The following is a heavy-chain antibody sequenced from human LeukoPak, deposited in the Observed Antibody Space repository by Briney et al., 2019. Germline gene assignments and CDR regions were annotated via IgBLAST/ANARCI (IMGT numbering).Heavy chain of an antibody. V-gene: IGHV3-30*02. Sequence: PGGSLRLSCAASGFTFSNYGMFWVRQAPGKGLDWVSFIRFDGSHKYYANSVKGRFTISRDNSKNTLYLQMNSLRAEDTAVYYCAKGGAVAARSHYMDVWGKGTTVTISS. J-gene: IGHJ6*03. CDR2: IRFDGSHK. CDR3: AKGGAVAARSHYMDV. CDR1: GFTFSNYG. D-gene: IGHD6-19*01.